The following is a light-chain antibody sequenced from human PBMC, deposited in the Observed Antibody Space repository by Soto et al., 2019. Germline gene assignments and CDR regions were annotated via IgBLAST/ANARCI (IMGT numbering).Light chain of an antibody. J-gene: IGKJ2*01. CDR2: AAS. Sequence: DIQLTQSPSFLSASVGDRVTITCRASQGISSYLAWYQQKPGIAPKLLIYAASTLQPGVPSRCGGSGSGTEFTLTVSSLQPEDFATYYCQQLNSYPYTFGQGTKLEIK. CDR3: QQLNSYPYT. V-gene: IGKV1-9*01. CDR1: QGISSY.